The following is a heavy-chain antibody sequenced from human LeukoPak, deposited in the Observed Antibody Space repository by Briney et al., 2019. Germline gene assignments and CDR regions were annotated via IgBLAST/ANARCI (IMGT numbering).Heavy chain of an antibody. CDR2: INWNGGST. D-gene: IGHD3-22*01. CDR3: ARVPVVVVIGKEVNYYYYMDV. J-gene: IGHJ6*03. CDR1: GFTFDDHG. Sequence: GGSLRLSCAASGFTFDDHGMSWVRQAPGKGLEWVSGINWNGGSTGYADSVKGRFTISRDNAKNSLYLQMNSLRAEDTALYYCARVPVVVVIGKEVNYYYYMDVWGKGTTVTVSS. V-gene: IGHV3-20*04.